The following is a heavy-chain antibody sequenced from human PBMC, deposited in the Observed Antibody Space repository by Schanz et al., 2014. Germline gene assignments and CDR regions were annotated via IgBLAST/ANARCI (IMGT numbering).Heavy chain of an antibody. J-gene: IGHJ5*02. CDR2: INTADTT. V-gene: IGHV3-23*04. CDR1: GFTFSSYW. D-gene: IGHD5-12*01. CDR3: AKDMNREATAPES. Sequence: EVQLVESGGGFVKPGGSLRLSCAASGFTFSSYWMHWVRQAPGKGLEWVSAINTADTTYYADSVKGRFTVSRDNSKNTVYLHMNSLRDEDTAVYYCAKDMNREATAPESWGQGTLVVVSS.